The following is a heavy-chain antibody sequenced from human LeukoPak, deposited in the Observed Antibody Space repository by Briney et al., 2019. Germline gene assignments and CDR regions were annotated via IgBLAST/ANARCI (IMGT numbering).Heavy chain of an antibody. CDR3: ASQYGSGSPIFDY. CDR2: IYYSGST. J-gene: IGHJ4*02. CDR1: GGSFSGYY. D-gene: IGHD3-10*01. Sequence: LETLSLTCAVYGGSFSGYYWSWIRQPPGKGLEWIGYIYYSGSTNYNPSLKSRVTISVDTSKNQFSLKLSSVTAADTAVYYCASQYGSGSPIFDYWGQGTLVTVSS. V-gene: IGHV4-59*12.